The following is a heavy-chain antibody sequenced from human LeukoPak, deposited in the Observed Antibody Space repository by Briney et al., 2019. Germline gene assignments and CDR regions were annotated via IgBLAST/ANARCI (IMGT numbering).Heavy chain of an antibody. J-gene: IGHJ4*02. CDR2: ISGSGNTI. D-gene: IGHD5-18*01. CDR3: ATDVGQLWSPDN. V-gene: IGHV3-11*01. Sequence: GGSLRLSCAASGFTFSDYYMSWIRQAPGKGLEWVSYISGSGNTIYYADSVKGRFTISRDNAKNSVYLHMNSLRADDTTVYYCATDVGQLWSPDNWGQGTLVTVSS. CDR1: GFTFSDYY.